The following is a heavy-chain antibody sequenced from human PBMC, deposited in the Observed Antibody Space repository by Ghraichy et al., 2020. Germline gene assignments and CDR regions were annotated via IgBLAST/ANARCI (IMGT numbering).Heavy chain of an antibody. J-gene: IGHJ6*02. V-gene: IGHV3-66*01. D-gene: IGHD5-12*01. Sequence: GALRLSCAASEFTVSNNYMSWVRQAPGKGLEWVSVIYSGGTTYYADSVKGRFTISRDNSRNALYLQMNSLRAEDAAVYYCARGMGAYSDYDERYYYYGLDVWGQGTTVTVSS. CDR1: EFTVSNNY. CDR3: ARGMGAYSDYDERYYYYGLDV. CDR2: IYSGGTT.